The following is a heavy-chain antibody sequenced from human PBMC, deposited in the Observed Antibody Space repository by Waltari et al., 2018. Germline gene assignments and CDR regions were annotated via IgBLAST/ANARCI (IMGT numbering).Heavy chain of an antibody. CDR3: ARGGWESSGWPFDY. V-gene: IGHV3-64*01. D-gene: IGHD6-19*01. J-gene: IGHJ4*02. CDR2: ISNNGGTT. Sequence: EVQLVESGGYLVQPGGSLRLSCAPSGFGVSSYGIHWVRQAPGTGLEYVSGISNNGGTTYYTNSVKGRFTISRDNLNNRLYLQMGSLRPEDTAVYYCARGGWESSGWPFDYWGQGTLVTVSS. CDR1: GFGVSSYG.